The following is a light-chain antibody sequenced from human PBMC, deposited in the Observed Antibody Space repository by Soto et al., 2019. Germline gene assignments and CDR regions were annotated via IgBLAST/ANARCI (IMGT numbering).Light chain of an antibody. V-gene: IGKV3-20*01. CDR3: QQYGSSRWT. CDR2: GAS. Sequence: EIVLTQYPGTLSLSPGGRATLSCRASQSVSSSYLAWYQQKPGQAPRLVIYGASSRATGIPDRFSGSGSGTDFTLTISRLEPEDFAVYYCQQYGSSRWTFGQGTKVDIK. CDR1: QSVSSSY. J-gene: IGKJ1*01.